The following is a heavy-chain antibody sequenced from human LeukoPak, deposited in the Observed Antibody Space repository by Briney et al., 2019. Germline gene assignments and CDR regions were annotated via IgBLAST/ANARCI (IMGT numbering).Heavy chain of an antibody. CDR1: GGSFSGYY. CDR3: ARGRRGASSSWGDSY. CDR2: INHSGST. D-gene: IGHD6-13*01. Sequence: SETLSLTCAVYGGSFSGYYWSWIRQPPGKGLEWIGEINHSGSTDYNPSLKSRVTISVDTSKNQFSLKLSSVTAADTAVYYCARGRRGASSSWGDSYWGQGTLVTVSS. V-gene: IGHV4-34*01. J-gene: IGHJ4*02.